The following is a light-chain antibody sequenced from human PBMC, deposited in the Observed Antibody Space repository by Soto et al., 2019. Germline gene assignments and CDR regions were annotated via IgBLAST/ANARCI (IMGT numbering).Light chain of an antibody. V-gene: IGKV3-20*01. CDR2: GAS. J-gene: IGKJ1*01. Sequence: EIVLTQSPGTLSLSPGERATLSCRASQSVSSSYLAWYQQKPGQAPRLLIYGASSRATGILDRFSGSGSGTDFTLTISRLEPEDFAVYYCQQYGSSPWTFGQVTKVEIK. CDR1: QSVSSSY. CDR3: QQYGSSPWT.